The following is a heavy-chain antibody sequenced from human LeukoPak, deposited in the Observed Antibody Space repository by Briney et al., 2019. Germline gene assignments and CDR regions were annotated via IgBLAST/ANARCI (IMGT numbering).Heavy chain of an antibody. D-gene: IGHD2-2*01. CDR3: ARKVEYCSSTSCYLDY. CDR2: IIPILGIA. J-gene: IGHJ4*02. V-gene: IGHV1-69*02. Sequence: GSSVKVSCKASGGTFSSYTISSVRQAPGQGLEWMGRIIPILGIANYAQKFQGRVTVTADKSTSTAYMELSSLRSEDTAVYYCARKVEYCSSTSCYLDYWGQGTLVTVSS. CDR1: GGTFSSYT.